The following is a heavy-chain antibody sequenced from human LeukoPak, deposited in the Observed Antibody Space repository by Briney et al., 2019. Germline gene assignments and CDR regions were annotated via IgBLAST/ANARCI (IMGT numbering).Heavy chain of an antibody. CDR3: VARAGGFRHFDY. CDR1: GFIFSSYA. V-gene: IGHV3-23*01. J-gene: IGHJ4*02. CDR2: ISDSGGKT. D-gene: IGHD3-10*01. Sequence: GSLLLSCAASGFIFSSYAMSWVRPAPGKGLEWVSGISDSGGKTYSAGSVKGRFTISRDNSKGKVYLQMNSLRAEDTAVYYCVARAGGFRHFDYWGQGTLVTVSS.